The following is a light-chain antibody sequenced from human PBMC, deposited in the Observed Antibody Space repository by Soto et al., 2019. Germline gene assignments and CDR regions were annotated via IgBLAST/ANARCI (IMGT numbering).Light chain of an antibody. CDR2: GAS. V-gene: IGKV3-20*01. CDR3: PQYASSPRP. CDR1: QSVSSSY. Sequence: VLTQAPGTVSLSPGERATLSCRASQSVSSSYLAWYQQKPGQAPRLLIYGASSRATGIPDRFSGSGSGTDFTLTISRLEPEDFAVYYCPQYASSPRPFGQGTKVDIK. J-gene: IGKJ1*01.